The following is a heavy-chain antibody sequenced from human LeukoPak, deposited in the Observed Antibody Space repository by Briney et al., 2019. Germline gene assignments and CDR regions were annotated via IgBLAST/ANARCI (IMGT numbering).Heavy chain of an antibody. V-gene: IGHV1-46*01. CDR3: ARDWGIVGATDGFDY. D-gene: IGHD1-26*01. CDR1: GYTLTSYY. Sequence: ASVKVSFKASGYTLTSYYMHWVRQAPGQGLEWMGIINPSGGSTSYAQKFQGRVTMTRDTSTSTVYMELSSLRSEDTAVYYCARDWGIVGATDGFDYWGQGTLVTVSS. CDR2: INPSGGST. J-gene: IGHJ4*02.